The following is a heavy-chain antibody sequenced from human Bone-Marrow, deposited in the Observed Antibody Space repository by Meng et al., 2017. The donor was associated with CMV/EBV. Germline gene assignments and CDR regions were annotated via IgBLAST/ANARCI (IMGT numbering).Heavy chain of an antibody. J-gene: IGHJ6*01. Sequence: GGSLRLSCAASGFTFDDYAMHWVRQAPGKGLEWVSGISWNSGSIGYADSVKGRFTISRDNAKNSLYLQMNSLRAEDMALYYCAKDNGGSYYYGMDVWGQGPTVTIFS. D-gene: IGHD3-10*01. CDR1: GFTFDDYA. CDR3: AKDNGGSYYYGMDV. V-gene: IGHV3-9*03. CDR2: ISWNSGSI.